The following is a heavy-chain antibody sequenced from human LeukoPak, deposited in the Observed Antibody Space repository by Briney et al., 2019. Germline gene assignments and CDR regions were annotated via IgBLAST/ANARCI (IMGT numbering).Heavy chain of an antibody. J-gene: IGHJ4*02. CDR1: GFTFSDYH. Sequence: GGSLRLSCAASGFTFSDYHMSWIRQAPGKGLEWVSYISSSGSTIYYADSVKGRFTISRDSAKNSLYLQMNSLRAEDTAVYYCARDYYDSSGYSNFDYWGQGTLVTVSS. CDR3: ARDYYDSSGYSNFDY. D-gene: IGHD3-22*01. CDR2: ISSSGSTI. V-gene: IGHV3-11*01.